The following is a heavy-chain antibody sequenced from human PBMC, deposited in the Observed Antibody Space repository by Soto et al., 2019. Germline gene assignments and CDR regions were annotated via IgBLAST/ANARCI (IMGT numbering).Heavy chain of an antibody. CDR1: GGSISTSRSY. Sequence: QLQLLESGRGLVKASETLSLTCNVSGGSISTSRSYWAWIRQPPGKGLEWLANIFYSGSTYYNPSLASRVTVSVDTSKNEFSLKLRSVTAADTAVYYCARQPTTGDTDLWFDPWGQGTLVTVSS. V-gene: IGHV4-39*01. CDR3: ARQPTTGDTDLWFDP. J-gene: IGHJ5*02. CDR2: IFYSGST. D-gene: IGHD2-21*01.